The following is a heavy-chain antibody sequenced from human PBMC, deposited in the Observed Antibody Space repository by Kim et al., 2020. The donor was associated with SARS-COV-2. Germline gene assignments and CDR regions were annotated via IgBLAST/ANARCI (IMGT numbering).Heavy chain of an antibody. CDR1: GYTFTSYA. D-gene: IGHD6-19*01. CDR3: ARERYSSGWVDYYYYYGMDV. Sequence: ASVKVSCKASGYTFTSYAMHWVRQAPGQRLEWMGWINAGNGNTKYSQKFQGRVTITRDTSASTAYMELSSLRSEDTAVYYCARERYSSGWVDYYYYYGMDVWGQGTTVTVSS. J-gene: IGHJ6*02. V-gene: IGHV1-3*01. CDR2: INAGNGNT.